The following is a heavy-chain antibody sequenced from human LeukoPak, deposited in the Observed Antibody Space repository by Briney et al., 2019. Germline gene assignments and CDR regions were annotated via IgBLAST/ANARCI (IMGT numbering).Heavy chain of an antibody. CDR2: VSSSSSYT. CDR3: ARLPGYGTQPRHFDL. J-gene: IGHJ2*01. Sequence: PGGSLRLSCAASGFTFNTYTMSWVRQAPGRGLEWVSSVSSSSSYTYYADSLKGRFTISRDLSKNRLYLQVNSLRAEDTAVYHCARLPGYGTQPRHFDLWGRGTLVTVSS. V-gene: IGHV3-21*04. CDR1: GFTFNTYT. D-gene: IGHD5-18*01.